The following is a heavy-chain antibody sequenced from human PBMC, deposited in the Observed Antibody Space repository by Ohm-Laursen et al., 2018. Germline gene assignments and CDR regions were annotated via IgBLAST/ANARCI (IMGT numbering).Heavy chain of an antibody. V-gene: IGHV3-23*01. CDR2: ISGSGGST. CDR1: GFTFSSYA. D-gene: IGHD2-2*01. J-gene: IGHJ4*02. Sequence: SLRLSCAASGFTFSSYAMSWVRQAPGKGLEWVSAISGSGGSTYYADSAKGRFTISRDNSKNTLYLQMNSLRAEDTAVYYCAKDKVIVVPTPSYYFDYWGQGTLVTVSS. CDR3: AKDKVIVVPTPSYYFDY.